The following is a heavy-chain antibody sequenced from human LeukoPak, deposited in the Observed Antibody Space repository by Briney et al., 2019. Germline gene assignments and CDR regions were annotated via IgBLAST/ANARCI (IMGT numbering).Heavy chain of an antibody. CDR1: GGSISSYY. CDR2: IYYSGST. Sequence: SETLSLTCTVSGGSISSYYWSWIRQPPGKGLEWIGYIYYSGSTNYNPSLKSRVTISVDTSKNQFSLKLSSVTAADTAVYYCARDTADSSGWPQPWFDPWGQGTLVTVSS. V-gene: IGHV4-59*01. J-gene: IGHJ5*02. CDR3: ARDTADSSGWPQPWFDP. D-gene: IGHD6-19*01.